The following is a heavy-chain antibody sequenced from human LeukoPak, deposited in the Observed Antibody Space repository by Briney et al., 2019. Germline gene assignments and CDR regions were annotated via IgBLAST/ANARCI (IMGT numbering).Heavy chain of an antibody. Sequence: PSETLSLTCAVYGGSFSGYYWSWIRQPPGKGLEWIGEINHSGSTNYNPSLKSRVTISVDTSKNQFSLKLSSVTAADTAVYYCARSIALVWFDPWGQGTLVTVSS. CDR1: GGSFSGYY. V-gene: IGHV4-34*01. CDR3: ARSIALVWFDP. J-gene: IGHJ5*02. D-gene: IGHD6-6*01. CDR2: INHSGST.